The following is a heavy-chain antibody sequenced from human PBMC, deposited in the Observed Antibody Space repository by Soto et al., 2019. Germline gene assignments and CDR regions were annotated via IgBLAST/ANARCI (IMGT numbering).Heavy chain of an antibody. CDR3: ARDGGDSSYYYYGMDV. CDR1: GFTVSSNY. D-gene: IGHD2-21*01. J-gene: IGHJ6*02. Sequence: GGSLRLSCAASGFTVSSNYMSWVRQAPGKGLEWVSVIYSGGSTYYADSVKGRFTISRDNSKNTLYLQMSSLRAEDTAVYYCARDGGDSSYYYYGMDVWGQGTTVTVSS. CDR2: IYSGGST. V-gene: IGHV3-53*01.